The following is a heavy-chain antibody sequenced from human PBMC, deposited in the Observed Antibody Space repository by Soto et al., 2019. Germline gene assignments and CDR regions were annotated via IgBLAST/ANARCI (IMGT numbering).Heavy chain of an antibody. CDR3: AKDFVGYYDFWSGYPHFDY. V-gene: IGHV3-23*01. Sequence: EVQLLESGGGLVQPGGSLRLSCAASGFTFSSYAMSWVHQAPGKGLEWVSAISGSGGSTYYADSVKGRFTISRDNSKNTLYLQMNSLRAEDTAVYYCAKDFVGYYDFWSGYPHFDYWGQGTLVTVSS. CDR2: ISGSGGST. D-gene: IGHD3-3*01. J-gene: IGHJ4*02. CDR1: GFTFSSYA.